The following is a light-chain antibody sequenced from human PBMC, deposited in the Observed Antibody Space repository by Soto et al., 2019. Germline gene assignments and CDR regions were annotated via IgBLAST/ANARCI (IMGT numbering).Light chain of an antibody. Sequence: DIQMTQSPSTLSASVGDRVTITCRASQSISSWWAWYQQKPGKAPKLLIYDASSLESGVPSRFSGSGSGTAFTLTSSRLQPDDFATYYCQQYNSYSWTFGQGTKVEIK. CDR2: DAS. V-gene: IGKV1-5*01. CDR1: QSISSW. J-gene: IGKJ1*01. CDR3: QQYNSYSWT.